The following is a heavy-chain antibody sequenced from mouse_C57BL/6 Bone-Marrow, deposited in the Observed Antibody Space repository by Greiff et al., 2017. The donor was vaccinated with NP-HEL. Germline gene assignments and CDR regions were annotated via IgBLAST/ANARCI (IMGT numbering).Heavy chain of an antibody. J-gene: IGHJ2*01. CDR3: ARVYYGSSYPYYFDY. Sequence: EVKLMESGGGLVKPGGSLKLSCAASGFTFSDYGMHWVRQAPENGLEWVAYISSGRSTIYYADTVKGRFTISRDNAKNTRFLQMTSLRAEDTATYYCARVYYGSSYPYYFDYWGQGTTLTVSS. CDR1: GFTFSDYG. CDR2: ISSGRSTI. V-gene: IGHV5-17*01. D-gene: IGHD1-1*01.